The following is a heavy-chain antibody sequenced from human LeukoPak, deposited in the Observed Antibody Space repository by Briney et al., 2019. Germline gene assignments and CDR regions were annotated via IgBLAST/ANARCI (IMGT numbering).Heavy chain of an antibody. J-gene: IGHJ3*02. CDR3: ARAQDRTDAFDI. CDR1: GGTFSSYA. V-gene: IGHV1-46*01. D-gene: IGHD2-15*01. Sequence: GASVKVSCKASGGTFSSYAISWVRQAPGQGLEWMGIINPSGGSTSYAQKFQGRVTMTRDTSTSTVYMELSSLRSEDTAVYYCARAQDRTDAFDIWGQGTMVTVSS. CDR2: INPSGGST.